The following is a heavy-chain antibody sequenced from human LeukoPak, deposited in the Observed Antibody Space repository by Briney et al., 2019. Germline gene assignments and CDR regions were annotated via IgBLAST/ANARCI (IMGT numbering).Heavy chain of an antibody. CDR2: ISSSSSYI. Sequence: PGGSLRLSCAASGFTFSSYSMNWVRQAPGKGLEWVSSISSSSSYIYYADSVKGRFTISRDNAKNSLYLQMNSLRAEDTAVYYCARAIVGATTRFDYWGQGTLVTVSS. CDR1: GFTFSSYS. D-gene: IGHD1-26*01. CDR3: ARAIVGATTRFDY. J-gene: IGHJ4*02. V-gene: IGHV3-21*01.